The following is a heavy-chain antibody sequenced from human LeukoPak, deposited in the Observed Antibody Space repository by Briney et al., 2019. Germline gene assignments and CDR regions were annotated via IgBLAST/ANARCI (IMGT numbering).Heavy chain of an antibody. V-gene: IGHV3-23*01. Sequence: GGSLRLSCAASGFTFSSYAMSWVRQAPGKGLEWVSAISGSGGSTYYADSVKGRFTISRDNSKNTLYLQMNSLRAEDTAVYYCAKVIVVVPAAMGLVDYWGQGTLVTVSS. J-gene: IGHJ4*02. D-gene: IGHD2-2*01. CDR2: ISGSGGST. CDR1: GFTFSSYA. CDR3: AKVIVVVPAAMGLVDY.